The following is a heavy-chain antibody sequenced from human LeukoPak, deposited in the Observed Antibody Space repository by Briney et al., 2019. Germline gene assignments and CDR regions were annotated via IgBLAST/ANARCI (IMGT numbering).Heavy chain of an antibody. D-gene: IGHD5-12*01. CDR3: ARDSGYPYYFDY. J-gene: IGHJ4*02. CDR2: IYYSGST. V-gene: IGHV4-59*01. CDR1: GGSISSYY. Sequence: SETLSPTCTVSGGSISSYYWSWIRQPPGKGLEWIGYIYYSGSTNYNPSLKSRVTISVDMSKNQFSLKLSSVTAADTAVYYCARDSGYPYYFDYWGQGTLVTVSS.